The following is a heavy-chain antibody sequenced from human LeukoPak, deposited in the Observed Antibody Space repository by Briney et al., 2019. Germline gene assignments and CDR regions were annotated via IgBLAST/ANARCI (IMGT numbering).Heavy chain of an antibody. V-gene: IGHV4-39*01. CDR3: ARRAGSGCLDY. D-gene: IGHD6-19*01. CDR2: IYYSGST. Sequence: PSETLSLTCTVSGASISNYYWSWIRQPPGKGLEWIGSIYYSGSTYYNPSLKSRVTISVDTSKNQFSLKLSSVTAADTAVYYCARRAGSGCLDYWGQGTLVTVSS. CDR1: GASISNYY. J-gene: IGHJ4*02.